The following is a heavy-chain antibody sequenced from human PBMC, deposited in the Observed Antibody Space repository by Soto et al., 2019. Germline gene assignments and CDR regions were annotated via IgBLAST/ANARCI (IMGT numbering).Heavy chain of an antibody. Sequence: SVKVSCKASGGTFSSYAISWVRQAPGQGLEWMGGIIPIFGTANYAQKFQGRVTITADESTSTAYMELRSLRSDDTAVYYCAREGTYGDYFDYWGQGTLVTVSS. CDR1: GGTFSSYA. V-gene: IGHV1-69*13. CDR3: AREGTYGDYFDY. CDR2: IIPIFGTA. J-gene: IGHJ4*02. D-gene: IGHD4-17*01.